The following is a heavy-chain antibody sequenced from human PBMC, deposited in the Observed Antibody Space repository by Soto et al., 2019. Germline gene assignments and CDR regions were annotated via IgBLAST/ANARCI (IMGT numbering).Heavy chain of an antibody. CDR3: AREHSGYEDNYYYYYGMDV. Sequence: GASVKVFCKASGGTFSSYAISWVRQAPGQGLEWMGGIIPIFGTANYAQKFQGRVTITADESTSTAYMELSSLRSEDTAVYYCAREHSGYEDNYYYYYGMDVWGQGTTVTVSS. CDR1: GGTFSSYA. J-gene: IGHJ6*02. CDR2: IIPIFGTA. V-gene: IGHV1-69*13. D-gene: IGHD5-12*01.